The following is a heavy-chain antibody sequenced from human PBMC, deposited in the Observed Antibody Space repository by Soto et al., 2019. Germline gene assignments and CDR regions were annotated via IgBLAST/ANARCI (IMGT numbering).Heavy chain of an antibody. J-gene: IGHJ4*02. CDR3: AKALSPSMFAVETLFDY. CDR2: ISGNGGAI. D-gene: IGHD3-3*01. Sequence: EVQLLESGGGLLQPGGSLRLSCAASGFTFSNYAMNWVRQAPGKGLEWVSTISGNGGAIYYADSVKGRFPFSRHISRNTLFLQVDSLRAEDTAIYYCAKALSPSMFAVETLFDYWGQGTLVTVSS. CDR1: GFTFSNYA. V-gene: IGHV3-23*01.